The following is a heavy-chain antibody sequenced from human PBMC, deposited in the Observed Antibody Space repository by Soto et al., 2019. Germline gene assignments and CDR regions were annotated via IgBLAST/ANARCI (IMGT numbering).Heavy chain of an antibody. CDR1: GYTFTSYG. Sequence: PSVKVSCKASGYTFTSYGISWVRQAPGQGLEWMGWISAYNGNTNYAQKLQGRVTMTTDTSTSTAYMELRSLRSDDTAVYYCARIILTGFVDPLGDYYMDVWGKGTTVTVSS. D-gene: IGHD3-9*01. J-gene: IGHJ6*03. V-gene: IGHV1-18*01. CDR3: ARIILTGFVDPLGDYYMDV. CDR2: ISAYNGNT.